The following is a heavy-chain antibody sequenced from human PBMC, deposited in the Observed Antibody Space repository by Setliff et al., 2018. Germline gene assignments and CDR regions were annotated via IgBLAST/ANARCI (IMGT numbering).Heavy chain of an antibody. D-gene: IGHD3-10*01. Sequence: TSETLSLTCTVYGASFSDYYWGWIRQPPGKGLEWIAEINHSGSTNYNPSLKSRVTISVDTSKNQFSLKLSSVTAADTAVYFCARPLLVQGTNHFDYWGQGSQVTVSS. V-gene: IGHV4-34*01. J-gene: IGHJ4*02. CDR2: INHSGST. CDR3: ARPLLVQGTNHFDY. CDR1: GASFSDYY.